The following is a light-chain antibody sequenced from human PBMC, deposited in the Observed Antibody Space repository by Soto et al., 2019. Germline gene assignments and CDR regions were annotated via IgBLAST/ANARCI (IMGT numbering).Light chain of an antibody. Sequence: EIVLTQSPGTLSLSPGERATLSCRASQSVSSYLAWYQQKPGQAPRLLISGASSRATGIPDRFSGSGSGTDFTLTISRLEPEDFAVYYCQQYGSSPGTFGGGTKVELK. CDR1: QSVSSY. J-gene: IGKJ4*01. V-gene: IGKV3-20*01. CDR3: QQYGSSPGT. CDR2: GAS.